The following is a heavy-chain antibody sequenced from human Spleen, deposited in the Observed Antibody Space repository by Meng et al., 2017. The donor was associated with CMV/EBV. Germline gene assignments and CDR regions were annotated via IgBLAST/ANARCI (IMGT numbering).Heavy chain of an antibody. CDR1: GFMFSTYT. CDR2: ITTSSNYI. V-gene: IGHV3-21*06. D-gene: IGHD3-10*01. Sequence: GESLKISCAASGFMFSTYTMNWVRQAPGKGLEWVSSITTSSNYIYYADSVQGRFTISRDNAKNSLYLQMSSLRAEDTAVYYCATGLIRGVITPFGESYWGQGTLVTVSS. CDR3: ATGLIRGVITPFGESY. J-gene: IGHJ4*02.